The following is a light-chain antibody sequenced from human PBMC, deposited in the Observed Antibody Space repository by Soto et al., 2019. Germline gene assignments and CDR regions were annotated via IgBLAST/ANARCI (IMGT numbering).Light chain of an antibody. V-gene: IGKV3D-15*01. CDR1: QSVRTN. J-gene: IGKJ1*01. CDR3: QQYAYWPET. Sequence: EIVMTQSPATLSVSPGERATLSCRASQSVRTNLAWYQQRPGQAPRLLIHYASTRASDIPARFSGSGSGTNFTLAISRLQSEDFAVYYCQQYAYWPETFGQGTKVDI. CDR2: YAS.